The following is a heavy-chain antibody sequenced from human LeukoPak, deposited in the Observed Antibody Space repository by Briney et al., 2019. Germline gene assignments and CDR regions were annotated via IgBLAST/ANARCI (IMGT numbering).Heavy chain of an antibody. J-gene: IGHJ4*02. CDR3: AKVRWDHRELLLALDY. D-gene: IGHD1-26*01. V-gene: IGHV3-20*04. CDR1: AFTFRSYG. CDR2: INWNGGST. Sequence: GGSLRLSCAASAFTFRSYGMSWVRQAPGKGLEWVSGINWNGGSTGYADSVKGRFTISRDNAKNSLYLQMNSLRAEDTAVYYCAKVRWDHRELLLALDYWGQGTLVTVSS.